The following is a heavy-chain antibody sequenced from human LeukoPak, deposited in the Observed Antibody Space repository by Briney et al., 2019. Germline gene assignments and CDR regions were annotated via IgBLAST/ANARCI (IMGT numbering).Heavy chain of an antibody. CDR3: ARGISYYDSSGSYGGXDFDY. J-gene: IGHJ4*02. V-gene: IGHV4-61*10. CDR1: GYSISSGDYY. D-gene: IGHD3-22*01. Sequence: SQTLSLTCSVSGYSISSGDYYWTWIRQSAGKGLEWIGYIYYSGSTNYNPSLKSRVTISVDTSKNQFSLKLSSVTAADTAVYYCARGISYYDSSGSYGGXDFDYWGQGTLVTVSS. CDR2: IYYSGST.